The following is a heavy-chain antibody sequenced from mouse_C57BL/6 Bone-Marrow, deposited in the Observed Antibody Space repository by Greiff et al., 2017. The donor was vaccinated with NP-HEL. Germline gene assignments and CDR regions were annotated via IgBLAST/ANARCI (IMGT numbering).Heavy chain of an antibody. CDR1: GFSLTSYG. D-gene: IGHD2-4*01. CDR3: DRRMITTEFAY. CDR2: IWSGGST. Sequence: QVQLKESGPGLVQPSQSLSLTCPVSGFSLTSYGVHWVRQSPGTGLEWLGVIWSGGSTDHNAAFISSPSISQDHSKSQVFFKMNSLQADDTAIDYCDRRMITTEFAYWGQGTLVTVSA. V-gene: IGHV2-2*01. J-gene: IGHJ3*01.